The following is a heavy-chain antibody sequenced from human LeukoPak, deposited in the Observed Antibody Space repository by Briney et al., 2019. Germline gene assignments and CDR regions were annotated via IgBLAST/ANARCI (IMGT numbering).Heavy chain of an antibody. CDR1: GFTFSSYW. V-gene: IGHV3-7*01. CDR3: ARAQQQLVYSWFDP. Sequence: PGGSLRLSCAASGFTFSSYWMSWVRQAPGKGLEWVANIKQDGSEKYYVDSVKGRFTISRDNAKNTLYLQMNSLRADDTAVYYCARAQQQLVYSWFDPWGQGTLVTVSS. CDR2: IKQDGSEK. D-gene: IGHD6-13*01. J-gene: IGHJ5*02.